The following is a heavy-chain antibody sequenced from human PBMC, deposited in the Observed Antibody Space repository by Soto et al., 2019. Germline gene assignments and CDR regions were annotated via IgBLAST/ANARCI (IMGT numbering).Heavy chain of an antibody. CDR2: ISGIRGST. CDR3: AKGPSIAVAGDFDY. CDR1: GFTFSSYA. D-gene: IGHD6-19*01. J-gene: IGHJ4*02. Sequence: GGSLTLSSAASGFTFSSYAMSWVRQAPGKALEGVSAISGIRGSTYYAASVKGRFTIPIDNYKNTRYLQMNSLRAEDTAVYYCAKGPSIAVAGDFDYWGQGTLVTVSS. V-gene: IGHV3-23*01.